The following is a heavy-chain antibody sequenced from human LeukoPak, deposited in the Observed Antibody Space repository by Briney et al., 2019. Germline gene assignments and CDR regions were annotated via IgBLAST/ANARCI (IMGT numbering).Heavy chain of an antibody. Sequence: ASVKVSCKVSGYTLTELSMHWVRQAPGKGLEWMGGFDPEDGETIYAQKFQGRVTMTEDTSTDTAYMELSSLRSEDTAVYYCATGDGSTSLYYFDYWGQGTLVTVSS. CDR2: FDPEDGET. CDR1: GYTLTELS. D-gene: IGHD2-2*01. J-gene: IGHJ4*02. CDR3: ATGDGSTSLYYFDY. V-gene: IGHV1-24*01.